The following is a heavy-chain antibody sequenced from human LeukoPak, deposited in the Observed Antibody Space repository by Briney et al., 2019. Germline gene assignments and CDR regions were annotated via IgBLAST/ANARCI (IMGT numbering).Heavy chain of an antibody. D-gene: IGHD1-26*01. CDR3: ASGNYYQDY. V-gene: IGHV4-59*08. Sequence: PSETLSLTCSVSGASISPYYWVWLRQPPGKGLEWIGYVFYNGRTGYSPSLKSRVTISADTSKNQFSLKMNSVTAADTAVYYCASGNYYQDYWGQGTVVTVSP. J-gene: IGHJ4*02. CDR1: GASISPYY. CDR2: VFYNGRT.